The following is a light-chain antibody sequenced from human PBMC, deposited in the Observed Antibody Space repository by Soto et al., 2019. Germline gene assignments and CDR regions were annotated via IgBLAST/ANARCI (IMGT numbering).Light chain of an antibody. J-gene: IGLJ3*02. Sequence: QSALTQPASVSGSPGQSITISCTGTSSDVGGYKHVSWYQQYPGKVPKLMIYEVSNRPSGVSNRFSGSKSGNTASLTISGLQAEDEADYYCTSHSSSSTLWVFGGGTKVTVL. CDR2: EVS. CDR3: TSHSSSSTLWV. V-gene: IGLV2-14*01. CDR1: SSDVGGYKH.